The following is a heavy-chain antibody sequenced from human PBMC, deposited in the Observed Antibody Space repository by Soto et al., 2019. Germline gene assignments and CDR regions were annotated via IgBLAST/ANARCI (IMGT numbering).Heavy chain of an antibody. CDR2: ISAYNGNT. V-gene: IGHV1-18*01. D-gene: IGHD3-10*01. CDR1: GDSFTSYG. Sequence: QFQLVQYGAEEKKPGASVKVSCKAYGDSFTSYGISLVRQSHGQGPEWMGWISAYNGNTNNAQKLQGRVTITKDTSTRTANMELRSLRSDDTAVYYCARDNGFGESDGWGQGTTVTVYS. CDR3: ARDNGFGESDG. J-gene: IGHJ6*02.